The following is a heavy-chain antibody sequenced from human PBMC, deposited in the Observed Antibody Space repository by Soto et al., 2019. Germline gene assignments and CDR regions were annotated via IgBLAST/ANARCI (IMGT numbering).Heavy chain of an antibody. CDR3: ARGHYRIAAAGTGEK. J-gene: IGHJ4*02. Sequence: KPSETLSLTCAVYGGSFSGYYWSWIRQPPGKGLEWIGEINHSGSTNYNPSLKSRVTISVDTSKNQFSLKLSSVTAADTAVYYCARGHYRIAAAGTGEKWGQGTLVTVSS. V-gene: IGHV4-34*01. D-gene: IGHD6-13*01. CDR1: GGSFSGYY. CDR2: INHSGST.